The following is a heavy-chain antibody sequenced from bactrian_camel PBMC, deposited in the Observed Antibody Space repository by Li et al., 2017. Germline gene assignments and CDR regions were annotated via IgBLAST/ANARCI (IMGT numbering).Heavy chain of an antibody. CDR1: GLTYSRPS. CDR2: IGRSGST. D-gene: IGHD3*01. V-gene: IGHV3S42*01. J-gene: IGHJ6*01. Sequence: VQLVESGGGLVQPGGSLRLSCAASGLTYSRPSMGWFRQEPGKEREGVAAIGRSGSTRYADSVKGRFTISQDNAKNTLYLQMNSLKPEDTAMYYCAASSRGCSLKVRHTDFGYWGQGTQVTVS. CDR3: AASSRGCSLKVRHTDFGY.